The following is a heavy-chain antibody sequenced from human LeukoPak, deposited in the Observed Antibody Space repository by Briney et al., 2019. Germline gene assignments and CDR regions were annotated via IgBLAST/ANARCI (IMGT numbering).Heavy chain of an antibody. D-gene: IGHD6-19*01. CDR2: IKQDGSDK. V-gene: IGHV3-7*05. CDR3: ARDIAAGNLFDP. Sequence: PGGSLRLSCTASGFTFSSYWMTWVRQAPGKGLEWVANIKQDGSDKHYVDSVKGRFTISRDNAKNSLYLQMNNLRAEDTAVYYCARDIAAGNLFDPWGQGTLVTVSS. CDR1: GFTFSSYW. J-gene: IGHJ5*02.